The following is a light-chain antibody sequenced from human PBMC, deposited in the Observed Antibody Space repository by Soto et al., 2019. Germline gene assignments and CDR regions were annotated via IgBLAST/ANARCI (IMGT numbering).Light chain of an antibody. CDR3: QTWGTGIQV. J-gene: IGLJ3*02. CDR1: SGHSSYA. CDR2: LSSDGTH. Sequence: QAVVTQSPSASASLGASVKLTCTLSSGHSSYAIAWHQQQPEKGPRYLMRLSSDGTHVKGAGIPDRFSGSSSGAERYLTISGLQSEDEADYYCQTWGTGIQVFGGGTKLTVL. V-gene: IGLV4-69*01.